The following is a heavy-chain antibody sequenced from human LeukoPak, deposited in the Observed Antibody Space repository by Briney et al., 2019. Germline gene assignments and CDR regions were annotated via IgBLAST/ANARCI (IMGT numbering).Heavy chain of an antibody. CDR1: GFTFSSYG. Sequence: PGGSLGLSCAASGFTFSSYGMHWVRQAPGKGLEWVAVIWYDGSNQYYPDSVNGRFTISRDNSKNTLSLQMNSLRAEDTAVYYCARDGSSGWYLDYWGQGTQVTVSS. CDR3: ARDGSSGWYLDY. V-gene: IGHV3-33*01. J-gene: IGHJ4*02. D-gene: IGHD6-19*01. CDR2: IWYDGSNQ.